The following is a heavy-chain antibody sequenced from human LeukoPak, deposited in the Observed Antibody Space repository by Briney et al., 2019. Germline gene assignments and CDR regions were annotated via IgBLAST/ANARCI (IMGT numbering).Heavy chain of an antibody. CDR1: GGSISSYY. D-gene: IGHD3-22*01. V-gene: IGHV4-4*07. Sequence: SETLSLTCTVSGGSISSYYWSWIRQPAGKGLEWIGRIYTSGSTNYNPSLKSRVTMSVDTSKNQFSLKLSSVTAADTAVYYCARVEEEGDYYDSSGYYFDYWGQGTLVTVSS. CDR2: IYTSGST. CDR3: ARVEEEGDYYDSSGYYFDY. J-gene: IGHJ4*02.